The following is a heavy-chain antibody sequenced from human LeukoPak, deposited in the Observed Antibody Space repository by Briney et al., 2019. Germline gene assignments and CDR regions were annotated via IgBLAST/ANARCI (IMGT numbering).Heavy chain of an antibody. D-gene: IGHD1-26*01. J-gene: IGHJ4*02. CDR1: GFTFSSYA. CDR2: ISYDGSNN. CDR3: APQGRRDLLISADF. Sequence: GGSLRLSCAASGFTFSSYAMHWVRQAPGKGLEWVAVISYDGSNNYYADSVKGRFTISRDNSKNTLYLQMNSLRAEDTALYYCAPQGRRDLLISADFWGQGTLVTVSS. V-gene: IGHV3-30-3*01.